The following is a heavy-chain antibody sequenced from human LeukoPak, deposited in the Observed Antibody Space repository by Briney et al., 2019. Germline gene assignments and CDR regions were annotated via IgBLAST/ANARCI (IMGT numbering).Heavy chain of an antibody. J-gene: IGHJ4*02. V-gene: IGHV3-74*01. D-gene: IGHD2-2*01. Sequence: GGSLRLSCAASGFTFSSYWMHWVRQAPGKGLVWVSRINTDGSSTSYADSVKGRFTISRDNAKNTLYLQMNSLRAEDTAVYYCARDRGGVIVVVPAAILDYWGQGTLVTVSS. CDR1: GFTFSSYW. CDR2: INTDGSST. CDR3: ARDRGGVIVVVPAAILDY.